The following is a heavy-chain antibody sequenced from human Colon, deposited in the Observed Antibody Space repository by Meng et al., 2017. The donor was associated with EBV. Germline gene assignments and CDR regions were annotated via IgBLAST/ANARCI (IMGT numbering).Heavy chain of an antibody. CDR1: GASISSNNW. CDR2: IYHGGNT. V-gene: IGHV4-4*02. CDR3: ARGNAYNAPSFDY. Sequence: QGQGQGSGPGRGGPSGTLSLTCAVSGASISSNNWWSWVRQPPGKGLEWIGEIYHGGNTNYNPSLKSRVTISVDRSNDQFSLSLSSVTAADTAVYYCARGNAYNAPSFDYWGQGTLVTVSS. D-gene: IGHD5-24*01. J-gene: IGHJ4*02.